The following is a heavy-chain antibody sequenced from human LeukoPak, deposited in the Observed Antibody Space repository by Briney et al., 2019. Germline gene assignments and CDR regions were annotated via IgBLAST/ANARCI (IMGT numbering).Heavy chain of an antibody. CDR3: ARASTDYDILTGYYSYYMDV. CDR2: INPNSGGT. D-gene: IGHD3-9*01. Sequence: ASVKVSCKASGYTFTGYYMHWVRQAPGQGLEWMGWINPNSGGTNYAQKFQGRVTMTRDTSISTAYMELSRLRSDDTAVYYCARASTDYDILTGYYSYYMDVWGKGTTVTVSS. CDR1: GYTFTGYY. J-gene: IGHJ6*03. V-gene: IGHV1-2*02.